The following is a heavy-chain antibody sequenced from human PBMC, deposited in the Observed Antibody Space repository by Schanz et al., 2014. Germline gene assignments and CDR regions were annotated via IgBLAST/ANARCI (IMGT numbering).Heavy chain of an antibody. J-gene: IGHJ4*02. D-gene: IGHD2-2*01. CDR3: AKDLLYGAPMPLNHLDY. V-gene: IGHV3-23*04. CDR2: LSGSGGST. CDR1: GFDFNSYS. Sequence: EVRLVESGGGLVQPGGSLRLSCEASGFDFNSYSMNWVRQAPGKGLEWVSALSGSGGSTYYADSVKGRFTISRDNSKNTLYLQMNSLRAEDTAVYYCAKDLLYGAPMPLNHLDYWGQGTLVTVSS.